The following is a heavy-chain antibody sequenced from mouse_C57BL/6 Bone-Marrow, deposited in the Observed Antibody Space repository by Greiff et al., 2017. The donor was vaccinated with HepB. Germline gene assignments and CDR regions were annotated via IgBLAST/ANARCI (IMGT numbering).Heavy chain of an antibody. CDR1: GYTFTSYW. V-gene: IGHV1-55*01. CDR2: IYPGSGST. D-gene: IGHD2-10*01. J-gene: IGHJ2*01. CDR3: ARSSYPNNYFDY. Sequence: QVQLQQPGAELVKPGASVKMSCKASGYTFTSYWITWVKQRPGQGLEWIGDIYPGSGSTNYNEKFKSKATLTVDTSSSTAYMQLSSLTSEDSAVYYCARSSYPNNYFDYWGQGTTLTVSS.